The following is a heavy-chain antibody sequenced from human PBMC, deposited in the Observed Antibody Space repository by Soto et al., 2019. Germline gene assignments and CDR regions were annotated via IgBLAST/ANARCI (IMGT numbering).Heavy chain of an antibody. Sequence: SETLSLTCTVYGGSFTGYYWSWIRQPPGKGLEWIGEINHSGSTNKNPSLKSRVTISVDTSKNQFSLKLTSVTAADTAVYYCARDKITGLFDYWGQGTLVTVSS. CDR3: ARDKITGLFDY. CDR1: GGSFTGYY. V-gene: IGHV4-34*01. D-gene: IGHD2-8*02. J-gene: IGHJ4*02. CDR2: INHSGST.